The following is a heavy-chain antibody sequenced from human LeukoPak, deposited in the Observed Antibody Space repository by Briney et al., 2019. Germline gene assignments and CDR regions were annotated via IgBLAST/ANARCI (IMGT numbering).Heavy chain of an antibody. V-gene: IGHV3-30*18. CDR2: ISYDGSNK. J-gene: IGHJ4*02. D-gene: IGHD3-10*01. CDR1: GFTFSSYG. Sequence: GGSLRLSCAASGFTFSSYGMHWVRQAPGKGLEWVAVISYDGSNKYYADSVKGRFTISRDNSKNTLYLQMNSLRAEDTAVYYCAKEGPEKDSGRGVWRPDYWGQGTLVTVSS. CDR3: AKEGPEKDSGRGVWRPDY.